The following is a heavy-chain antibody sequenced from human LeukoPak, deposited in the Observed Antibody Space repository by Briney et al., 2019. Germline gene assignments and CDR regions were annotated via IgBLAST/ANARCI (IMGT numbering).Heavy chain of an antibody. J-gene: IGHJ3*01. V-gene: IGHV3-9*03. CDR2: ISWNSGSI. D-gene: IGHD3-10*01. CDR3: AKDYYASGSSAFDF. CDR1: GCTFDDYA. Sequence: PGRSLRLSCAASGCTFDDYAMHWVRQAPGKGLEWVSGISWNSGSIGYADSVKGRFTISRDNAKNSLYLQMNSLRVEDMALYYCAKDYYASGSSAFDFWGQGTMVTVSS.